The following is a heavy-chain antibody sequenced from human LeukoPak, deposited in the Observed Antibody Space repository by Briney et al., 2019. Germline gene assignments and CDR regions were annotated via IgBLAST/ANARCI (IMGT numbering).Heavy chain of an antibody. CDR3: ARDGSGSFFLTNYYYYYMDV. D-gene: IGHD3-10*01. CDR2: ISSSSSYI. CDR1: GFTFSSYS. Sequence: TGGSLRLSCAASGFTFSSYSMNWVRQAPGKGLEWVSSISSSSSYIYYADSVKGRFTISRDNAKNSLYLQMNSLRAEDTAVYYCARDGSGSFFLTNYYYYYMDVWGKGTTVTVSS. J-gene: IGHJ6*03. V-gene: IGHV3-21*01.